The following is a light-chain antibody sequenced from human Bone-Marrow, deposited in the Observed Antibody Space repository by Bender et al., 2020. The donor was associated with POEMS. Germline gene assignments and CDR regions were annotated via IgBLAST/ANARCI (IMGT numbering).Light chain of an antibody. CDR1: KLGDKY. Sequence: SYELTQPPSVSVSPGQTASITCSGDKLGDKYACWYQQKPGQSPVLVIYQDNKRPSGIPERLSGSKSGNTASLTVSGLQAEDEAEYYCSSYEGSNNVVFGGGTKVTVL. V-gene: IGLV3-1*01. CDR2: QDN. J-gene: IGLJ2*01. CDR3: SSYEGSNNVV.